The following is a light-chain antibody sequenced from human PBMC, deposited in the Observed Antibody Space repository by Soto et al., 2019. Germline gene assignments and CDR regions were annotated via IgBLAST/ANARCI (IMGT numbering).Light chain of an antibody. CDR1: QYVSSF. CDR2: DAS. J-gene: IGKJ2*01. Sequence: EIVLTQSPATLSLSPGERATLSCRASQYVSSFLAWYQQKAGQAPRLLIYDASHRATGIPARFSGSGSGTDFTLTISRLEPDDFAVYSCQQYGTSPYTFGQGTKLEIK. V-gene: IGKV3-11*01. CDR3: QQYGTSPYT.